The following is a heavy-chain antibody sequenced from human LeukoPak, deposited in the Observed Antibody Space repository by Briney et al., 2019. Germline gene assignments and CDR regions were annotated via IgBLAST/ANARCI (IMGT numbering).Heavy chain of an antibody. CDR3: ARGYSSGLMDV. CDR1: GYTFSGYY. V-gene: IGHV1-2*02. D-gene: IGHD6-19*01. Sequence: ASVKVSCKASGYTFSGYYLHWVRQATGQGLEWMGWINPNSGGTNSAQKSQGRVTMTRDMSTSTVYMELSSLRSEDTAVYYCARGYSSGLMDVWGKGTTITVSS. J-gene: IGHJ6*04. CDR2: INPNSGGT.